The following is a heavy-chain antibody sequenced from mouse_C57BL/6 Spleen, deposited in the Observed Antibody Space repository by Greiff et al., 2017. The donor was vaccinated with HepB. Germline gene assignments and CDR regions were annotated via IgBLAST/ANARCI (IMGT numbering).Heavy chain of an antibody. CDR2: IDPETGGT. CDR3: TRDCYYLDPFAY. V-gene: IGHV1-15*01. Sequence: QVQLKQSGAGLVRLGASVTLSCKASGYTFTDYEMHWVKQTPVHGLEWIGAIDPETGGTAYNQKFKGKAILTADKSSSTAYMELRSLTSEDSAVYYCTRDCYYLDPFAYWGQGTLVTVSA. J-gene: IGHJ3*01. CDR1: GYTFTDYE. D-gene: IGHD2-3*01.